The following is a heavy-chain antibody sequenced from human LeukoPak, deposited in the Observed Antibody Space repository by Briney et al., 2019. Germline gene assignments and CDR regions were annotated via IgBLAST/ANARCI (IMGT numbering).Heavy chain of an antibody. D-gene: IGHD3-9*01. J-gene: IGHJ3*02. V-gene: IGHV4-59*08. CDR2: TYYSGST. CDR1: GGSISSYY. CDR3: ARAGLRYFDWLFYPDAFDI. Sequence: PSETLSLTCTVSGGSISSYYWSWIRQPPGKGLEWIGYTYYSGSTNYNPSLKSRVTISVDTSKNQFSLKLSSVTAADTAVYYCARAGLRYFDWLFYPDAFDIWGQGTMVTVSS.